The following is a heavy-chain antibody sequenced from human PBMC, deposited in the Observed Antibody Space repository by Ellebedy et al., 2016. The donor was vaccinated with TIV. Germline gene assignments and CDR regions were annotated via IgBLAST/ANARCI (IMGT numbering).Heavy chain of an antibody. D-gene: IGHD1-26*01. CDR2: IYYTGSS. CDR1: GGSISNHF. Sequence: SETLSLXCSVSGGSISNHFWSWIRRPPGRGLEWIGHIYYTGSSTYNPSLKSRVTTSVDTSRNNFSLKLSSVTAADTAVYYCARGPGGIVEDWGQGILVTVSS. V-gene: IGHV4-59*11. J-gene: IGHJ4*02. CDR3: ARGPGGIVED.